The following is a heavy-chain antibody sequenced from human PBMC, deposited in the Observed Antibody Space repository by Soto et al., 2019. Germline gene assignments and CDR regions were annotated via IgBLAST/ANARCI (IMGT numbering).Heavy chain of an antibody. Sequence: SETLSLTCTVSGGSISSSSYYWGWIRQPPGKGLEWIGSIYYSGSTYYNPSLKSRVTISVDTSKNQFSLKLSSVTAADTAVYYCARLPHGGYSNYYYMDVWGKGTTVTVSS. CDR2: IYYSGST. CDR3: ARLPHGGYSNYYYMDV. V-gene: IGHV4-39*01. CDR1: GGSISSSSYY. D-gene: IGHD5-18*01. J-gene: IGHJ6*03.